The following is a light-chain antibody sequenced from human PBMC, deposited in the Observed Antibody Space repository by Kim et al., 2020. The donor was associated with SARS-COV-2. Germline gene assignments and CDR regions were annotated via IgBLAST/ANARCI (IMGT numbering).Light chain of an antibody. CDR2: GAS. CDR1: QSVSSSY. Sequence: LAPRERAALSCRASQSVSSSYLAWYQQKPGQAPRLLIYGASSRATGIPDRFSGSGSGTDFTLSITRLEPDDFAVYYCQQYGTSPLTFGGGTKVDIK. J-gene: IGKJ4*01. V-gene: IGKV3-20*01. CDR3: QQYGTSPLT.